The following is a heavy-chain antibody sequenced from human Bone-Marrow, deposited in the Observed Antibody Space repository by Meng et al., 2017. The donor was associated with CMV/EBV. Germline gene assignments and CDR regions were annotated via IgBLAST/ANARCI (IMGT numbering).Heavy chain of an antibody. CDR3: ARGSSGSYYLDWFDP. J-gene: IGHJ5*02. D-gene: IGHD1-26*01. CDR2: ISAYNGNT. CDR1: GYTFTSYG. Sequence: GESLKISCKASGYTFTSYGISWVRQAPGQGLEWMGWISAYNGNTNYAQKLQGRVTMTTDTSTSTAYMELRSLRSDDTAVYYCARGSSGSYYLDWFDPWGQGTRVTGYS. V-gene: IGHV1-18*01.